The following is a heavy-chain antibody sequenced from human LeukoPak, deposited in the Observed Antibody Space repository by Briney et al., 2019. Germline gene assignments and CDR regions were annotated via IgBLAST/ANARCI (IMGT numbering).Heavy chain of an antibody. Sequence: SETLSLTCAVSGGSISNSNWWSWVRQPPGKGLEWIGEINHSGSTNYNPSLKSRVTISVDTSKNQFSLKLSSVTAADTAVYYCARAVLLWFGELLPRRWFDPWGQGTLVTVSS. D-gene: IGHD3-10*01. V-gene: IGHV4-4*02. J-gene: IGHJ5*02. CDR2: INHSGST. CDR3: ARAVLLWFGELLPRRWFDP. CDR1: GGSISNSNW.